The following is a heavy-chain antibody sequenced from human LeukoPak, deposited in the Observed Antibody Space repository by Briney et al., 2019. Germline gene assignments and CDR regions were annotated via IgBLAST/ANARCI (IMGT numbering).Heavy chain of an antibody. CDR1: GYTFTGYY. V-gene: IGHV1-69*13. J-gene: IGHJ6*02. Sequence: ASVKVSCKSSGYTFTGYYMHWVRQAPGQGLDWMGGLIPILGTSKYAQKLQGRVTITADESTSTGYMELSSLRSEDTAVYYCARGLYCSTSNSCYDYGMDVWGQGTPVTVSS. CDR2: LIPILGTS. CDR3: ARGLYCSTSNSCYDYGMDV. D-gene: IGHD6-13*01.